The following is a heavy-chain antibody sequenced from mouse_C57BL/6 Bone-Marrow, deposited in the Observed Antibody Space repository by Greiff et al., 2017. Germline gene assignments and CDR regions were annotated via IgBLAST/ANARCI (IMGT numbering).Heavy chain of an antibody. CDR3: TEDGIYYDCDGGGPAWVAY. D-gene: IGHD2-4*01. CDR2: IVPETGGT. Sequence: QVQLQQSGAELVRPGASVTLSCKASGYTFTDYEMHWVKQTPVHGLEWIGAIVPETGGTAYNQKFKGKAILTADKSSSKAYMELRNLTSEDSAGYYCTEDGIYYDCDGGGPAWVAYWGRGTLVTVSA. CDR1: GYTFTDYE. V-gene: IGHV1-15*01. J-gene: IGHJ3*01.